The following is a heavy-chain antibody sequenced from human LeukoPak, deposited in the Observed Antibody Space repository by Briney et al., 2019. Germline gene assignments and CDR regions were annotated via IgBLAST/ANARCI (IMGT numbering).Heavy chain of an antibody. J-gene: IGHJ2*01. CDR1: GFTFTSYS. CDR2: TSDRGDYT. V-gene: IGHV3-23*01. CDR3: AKGGSKGPLRGSSWKIVWYFDL. D-gene: IGHD6-13*01. Sequence: PGGSLRLSCAASGFTFTSYSMSWVRQAPGKGLEWVSGTSDRGDYTYYADSVKGRFTISRDSSKNTLFLQMNSLRAEDTAVYYCAKGGSKGPLRGSSWKIVWYFDLWGRGTLVTVSS.